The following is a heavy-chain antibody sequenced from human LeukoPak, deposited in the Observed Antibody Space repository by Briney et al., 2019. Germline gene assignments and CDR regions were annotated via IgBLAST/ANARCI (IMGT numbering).Heavy chain of an antibody. CDR2: IYYSGST. D-gene: IGHD3-16*01. V-gene: IGHV4-39*07. CDR1: GGSISSSGYY. J-gene: IGHJ4*02. CDR3: ALESQWGGYYFDY. Sequence: PSETLSLTCTVSGGSISSSGYYWGWIRQPPGKGLEWIGSIYYSGSTYYNPSLKGRVTISIDTSSNQFSKDQFSLKLSSVTAADTAVYYCALESQWGGYYFDYWGQGTLVTVSS.